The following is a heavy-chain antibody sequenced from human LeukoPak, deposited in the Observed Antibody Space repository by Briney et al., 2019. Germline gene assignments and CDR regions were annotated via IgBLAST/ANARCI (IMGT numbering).Heavy chain of an antibody. CDR3: ATPRSPDWYFDL. CDR1: GYTFTSYD. J-gene: IGHJ2*01. CDR2: MNPNSGNT. V-gene: IGHV1-8*01. Sequence: ASVKVSCKASGYTFTSYDINWVRRATGQGLEWMGWMNPNSGNTGYAQKFQGRVTMTRNTSISTAYMELSSLRSEDTAVYYCATPRSPDWYFDLWGRGTLVTVSS.